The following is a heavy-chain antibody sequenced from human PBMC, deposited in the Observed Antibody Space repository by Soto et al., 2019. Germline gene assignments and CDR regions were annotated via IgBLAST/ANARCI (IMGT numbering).Heavy chain of an antibody. CDR3: AGASGWKFDY. CDR1: GFSFSSYG. Sequence: EVQLVESGGGLVQPGGSLRLSCAASGFSFSSYGMHWVRQAPGTGLVWVSRVDADGSGTTYPGSVKGRFRISRDNAKNTVSLKMNNLRAEDTAVYYCAGASGWKFDYWGLGVLVTVSS. CDR2: VDADGSGT. V-gene: IGHV3-74*01. J-gene: IGHJ4*02. D-gene: IGHD1-1*01.